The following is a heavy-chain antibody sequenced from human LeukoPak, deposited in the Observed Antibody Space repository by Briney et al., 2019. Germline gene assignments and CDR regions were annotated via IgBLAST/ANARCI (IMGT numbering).Heavy chain of an antibody. CDR2: IKSKTDGGTT. CDR3: TKGDSYGPYYYYYYYYMDV. V-gene: IGHV3-15*01. CDR1: GFTFSNAW. J-gene: IGHJ6*03. Sequence: GGSLRLSCAASGFTFSNAWMSWVRQAPGKGLEWVGRIKSKTDGGTTDYAAPVKGRFTISRDDSKNTLYLQMNSLKTEDTAVYYCTKGDSYGPYYYYYYYYMDVWGKGTTVTVSS. D-gene: IGHD5-18*01.